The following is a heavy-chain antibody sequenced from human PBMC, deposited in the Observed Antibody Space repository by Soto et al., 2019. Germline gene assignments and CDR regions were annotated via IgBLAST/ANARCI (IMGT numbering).Heavy chain of an antibody. CDR1: GYTFTSYG. CDR3: ASGHPLRGDSGYDHPPDFDY. Sequence: GASVKVSCKASGYTFTSYGISWVRQAPGQGLEWMGWISAYNGNTNYAQKLQGRVTMTTDTSTSTAYMELRSLRSDDTAVYYCASGHPLRGDSGYDHPPDFDYWGQGTLVPVSS. V-gene: IGHV1-18*01. CDR2: ISAYNGNT. D-gene: IGHD5-12*01. J-gene: IGHJ4*02.